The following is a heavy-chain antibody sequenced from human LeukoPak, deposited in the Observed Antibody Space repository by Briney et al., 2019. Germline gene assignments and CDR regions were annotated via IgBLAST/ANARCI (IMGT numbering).Heavy chain of an antibody. CDR2: INSDGSRT. V-gene: IGHV3-74*01. CDR3: ARPETQYSSGLDGFDI. Sequence: RGSLRLSRAASGFTFSTYWMHWVRQAPGKGLVWVSRINSDGSRTTYADSVKGRFTISRDNAKNTLYLQMNSLRTEDTAVYYCARPETQYSSGLDGFDIWGQGTMVTVSS. CDR1: GFTFSTYW. J-gene: IGHJ3*02. D-gene: IGHD6-19*01.